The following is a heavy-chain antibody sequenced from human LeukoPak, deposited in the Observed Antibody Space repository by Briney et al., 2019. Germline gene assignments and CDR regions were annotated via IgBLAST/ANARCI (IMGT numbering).Heavy chain of an antibody. Sequence: SGGSLTRSCAGSGFTFSSYAMSRVRQAPGKGLEWVSAISGSGGSTYYADSVKGRFTISRDNSKNTLYLQMNSLRAEDTAVYYCAKAVYGSKGAAFDIWGQGTMVTVSS. V-gene: IGHV3-23*01. J-gene: IGHJ3*02. CDR3: AKAVYGSKGAAFDI. CDR1: GFTFSSYA. CDR2: ISGSGGST. D-gene: IGHD3-10*01.